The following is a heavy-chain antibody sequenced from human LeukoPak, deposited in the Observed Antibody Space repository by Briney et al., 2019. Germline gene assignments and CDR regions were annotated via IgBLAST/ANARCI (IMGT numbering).Heavy chain of an antibody. V-gene: IGHV4-34*01. D-gene: IGHD3-3*01. CDR3: ARPRFGSFWSGYYRGFDY. CDR2: INHSGST. J-gene: IGHJ4*02. CDR1: GGSFSGYY. Sequence: SETLSLTCAVYGGSFSGYYWSWIRQPPGKGLEWIGEINHSGSTNYNPSLKSRVTISVDTSKNQFFLKLSSVTAADTAVYYCARPRFGSFWSGYYRGFDYWGQGTLVTVSS.